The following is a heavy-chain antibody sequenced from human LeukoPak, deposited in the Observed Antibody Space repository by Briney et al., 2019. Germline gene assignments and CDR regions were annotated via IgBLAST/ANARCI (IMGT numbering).Heavy chain of an antibody. D-gene: IGHD6-13*01. CDR2: IIPIFGTA. CDR1: GGTFSSYA. Sequence: SVKVSCKASGGTFSSYAISWVRQAPGQGLEWMGGIIPIFGTANYAQKFQGRVTITADESTSTAYMELSSLRSEDTAVYYCARDLAAAGHFDYWGQGTLVTVSS. CDR3: ARDLAAAGHFDY. J-gene: IGHJ4*02. V-gene: IGHV1-69*13.